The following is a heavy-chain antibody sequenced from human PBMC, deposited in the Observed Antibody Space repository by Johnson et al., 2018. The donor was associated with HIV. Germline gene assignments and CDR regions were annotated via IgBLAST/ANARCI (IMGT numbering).Heavy chain of an antibody. Sequence: VQLVESGGGLIQPGGSLRLSCAASGFTFSNAWMSWVRQAPGKGLEWVGRIKSKTDGGTTDYAAPVNGRFTISRDDSKNTLYLQMNSLKTEDTAVYYCTTDQGYYGDAFDIWGQGTMVTVSS. V-gene: IGHV3-15*01. CDR2: IKSKTDGGTT. CDR1: GFTFSNAW. D-gene: IGHD3-10*01. J-gene: IGHJ3*02. CDR3: TTDQGYYGDAFDI.